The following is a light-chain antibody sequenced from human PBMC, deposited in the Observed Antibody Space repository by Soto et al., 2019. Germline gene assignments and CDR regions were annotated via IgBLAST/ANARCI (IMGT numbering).Light chain of an antibody. CDR2: DAS. CDR1: QSISSY. CDR3: QQYGGSPIT. V-gene: IGKV3-11*01. Sequence: EIVMTQSPATLSVSPGERATLSCWASQSISSYLAWYQQKPGQAPRLLIYDASNRATGIPARFSGSGSGTDFTLTITRLEPEDFALYYCQQYGGSPITFGLGTRLEIK. J-gene: IGKJ5*01.